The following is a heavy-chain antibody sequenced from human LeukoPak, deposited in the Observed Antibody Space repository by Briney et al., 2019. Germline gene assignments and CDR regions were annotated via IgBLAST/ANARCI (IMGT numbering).Heavy chain of an antibody. CDR1: GGTFSSYA. V-gene: IGHV1-69*05. J-gene: IGHJ4*02. CDR3: ARDQGYSYGIGLIADY. Sequence: ASVKVSCKASGGTFSSYAISWVRQAPGQGLEWMGRVIPIFGTANYAQKFQGRVTITTDESTSTAYMELSSLRSEETAVYYCARDQGYSYGIGLIADYWGQGTLVTVSS. D-gene: IGHD5-18*01. CDR2: VIPIFGTA.